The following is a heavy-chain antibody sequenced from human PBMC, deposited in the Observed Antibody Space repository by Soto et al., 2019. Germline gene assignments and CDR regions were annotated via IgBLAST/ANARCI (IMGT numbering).Heavy chain of an antibody. Sequence: GASVKVSCKASGYTFTRYYFHWVRQAPGLGLEWMGIINPSTGSTTYAQKFQGRVTMTRDTSTSTVYMELSSLRSEDTAIYYCARRAIFGVVPYFYYGMDVWGQGTTVTVSS. CDR1: GYTFTRYY. CDR3: ARRAIFGVVPYFYYGMDV. J-gene: IGHJ6*02. CDR2: INPSTGST. D-gene: IGHD3-3*01. V-gene: IGHV1-46*01.